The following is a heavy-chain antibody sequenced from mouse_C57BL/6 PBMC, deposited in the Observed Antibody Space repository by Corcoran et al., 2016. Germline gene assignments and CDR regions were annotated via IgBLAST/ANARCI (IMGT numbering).Heavy chain of an antibody. D-gene: IGHD1-1*01. Sequence: QIQLVQSGPELKKPGETVKISCKASGYTFTTYGMSWVKQAPGKGLKWMGWINTYSGVPTYADDFKGRFAFSLETSGSTAYLQINNLKNEDTATYFCATNYYGSSYVNYAMDYWGQGTSVTVSS. J-gene: IGHJ4*01. CDR3: ATNYYGSSYVNYAMDY. V-gene: IGHV9-3*01. CDR1: GYTFTTYG. CDR2: INTYSGVP.